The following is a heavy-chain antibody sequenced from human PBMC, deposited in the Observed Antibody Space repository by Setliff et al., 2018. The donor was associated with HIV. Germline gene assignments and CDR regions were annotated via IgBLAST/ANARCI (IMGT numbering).Heavy chain of an antibody. CDR3: ARMRDLYDCWSGPLVCCDY. CDR2: IFSDDEK. J-gene: IGHJ4*02. V-gene: IGHV2-26*01. Sequence: SGPTLVNPTATLTLTCTVSGFSLSNARMGVSWIRQPPGKAPEWLAYIFSDDEKSSSTSLKNRLTISKDTSKSQVVLIMTNMDPADTATYYCARMRDLYDCWSGPLVCCDYWGREAPVTVSS. D-gene: IGHD3-3*01. CDR1: GFSLSNARMG.